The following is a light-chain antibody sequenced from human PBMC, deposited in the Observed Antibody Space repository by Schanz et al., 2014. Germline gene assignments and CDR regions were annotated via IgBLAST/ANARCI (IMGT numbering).Light chain of an antibody. J-gene: IGLJ3*02. CDR1: SSNIGSNY. CDR3: TSYTSSRTWV. V-gene: IGLV1-47*01. Sequence: QSVLTQPPSVSGTPGQLVTIPCSGSSSNIGSNYVYWYQQLPGTAPKLVIYSNNQRPSGVPDRFSGSRSGTSASLAISGLQADDEADYYCTSYTSSRTWVFGGGTKLTVL. CDR2: SNN.